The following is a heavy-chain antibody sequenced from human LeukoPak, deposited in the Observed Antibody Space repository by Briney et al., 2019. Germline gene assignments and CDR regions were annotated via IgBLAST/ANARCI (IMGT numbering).Heavy chain of an antibody. CDR1: GFTFSSYG. V-gene: IGHV3-33*06. CDR3: AKDRNYGYVWGSYPPALYSDY. CDR2: IWFDGTYE. Sequence: GGSLRLSCAASGFTFSSYGMHWVRQAPGKGLEWVALIWFDGTYEYYADSVKGRSTISRDNSNKTLYLQMNSLRAEDTAPYYCAKDRNYGYVWGSYPPALYSDYWGQGTLVTVSS. D-gene: IGHD3-16*02. J-gene: IGHJ4*02.